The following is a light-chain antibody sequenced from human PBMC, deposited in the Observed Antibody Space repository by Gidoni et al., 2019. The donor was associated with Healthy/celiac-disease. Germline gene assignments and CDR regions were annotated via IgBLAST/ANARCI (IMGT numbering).Light chain of an antibody. CDR2: GAS. V-gene: IGKV3-15*01. Sequence: EIVMTQSPATLSVSPGERATLSCRASQSVSSNLAGYQQKPGQAPRLLIYGASTRATGIPARFSGSGSGTEFTLTISSLQSEDFAVYYCQQYNNWPYSFGQXTKLEIK. CDR3: QQYNNWPYS. J-gene: IGKJ2*03. CDR1: QSVSSN.